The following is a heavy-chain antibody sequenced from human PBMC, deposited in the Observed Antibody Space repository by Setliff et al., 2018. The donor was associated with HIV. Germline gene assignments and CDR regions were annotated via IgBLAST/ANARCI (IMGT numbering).Heavy chain of an antibody. D-gene: IGHD3-3*01. CDR2: IYTSGST. CDR1: GGSISTYF. V-gene: IGHV4-59*01. J-gene: IGHJ6*03. Sequence: SETLSLTCTVSGGSISTYFWTWIRQPPGKGLEWIGYIYTSGSTNYNPSLKSRVTISVDTSKNQFSLKLNSVTAADTAVYYCARSPPTTFWSGYTYYYYMDVWGKGTTVTVSS. CDR3: ARSPPTTFWSGYTYYYYMDV.